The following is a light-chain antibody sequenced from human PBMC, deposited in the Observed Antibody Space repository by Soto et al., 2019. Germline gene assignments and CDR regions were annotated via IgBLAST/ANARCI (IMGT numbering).Light chain of an antibody. CDR1: SSDLGGYNY. V-gene: IGLV2-14*01. Sequence: QSVLTQPASVSGSPGQSITISCTGTSSDLGGYNYVSWYQQHPGKVPKLMIYDVSNRPSGVSNRFSGSKSGNTASLTITGLQADDEADYYCSSYTSSATLAIAGGTKLTVL. J-gene: IGLJ2*01. CDR3: SSYTSSATLA. CDR2: DVS.